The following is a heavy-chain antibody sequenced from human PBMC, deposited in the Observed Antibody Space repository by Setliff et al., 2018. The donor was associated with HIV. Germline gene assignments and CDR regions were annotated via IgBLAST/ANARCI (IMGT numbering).Heavy chain of an antibody. CDR1: GGSINIGSFY. D-gene: IGHD6-19*01. V-gene: IGHV4-61*09. J-gene: IGHJ5*02. CDR3: ARGRGAWFEGSWFDP. CDR2: VYTSGNT. Sequence: LSLTCTGSGGSINIGSFYWSWIRQPAGKGPEWLGHVYTSGNTYYDPSLASRVAISLDRSKNQFSLKLDSVTAADTALYFCARGRGAWFEGSWFDPWGQGILVTVSS.